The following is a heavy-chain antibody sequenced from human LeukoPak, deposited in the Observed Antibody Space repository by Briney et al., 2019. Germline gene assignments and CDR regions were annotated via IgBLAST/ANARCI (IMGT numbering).Heavy chain of an antibody. Sequence: ASLKVSCKASGYSFTAAYNIHWLRQASGRGPEFMGWINPSSGDTRYAQKFQGRVTVTRDTVISTAYMELSSLTSDDTAVYYCARDPRGTYDYWGQGTLVTVSS. J-gene: IGHJ4*02. CDR3: ARDPRGTYDY. CDR1: GYSFTAAYN. CDR2: INPSSGDT. D-gene: IGHD5-12*01. V-gene: IGHV1-2*02.